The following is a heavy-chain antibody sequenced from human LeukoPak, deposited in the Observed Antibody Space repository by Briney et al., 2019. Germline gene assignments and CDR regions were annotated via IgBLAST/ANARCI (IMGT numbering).Heavy chain of an antibody. D-gene: IGHD3-10*01. CDR3: ARPMEGYSGSGSWYFDY. Sequence: GGSLRLSCAASGFTFSSYSMNWVRQAPGKGLEWVSSISSSSSYIYYADSVKGRFTVSRDNAKNSLYLQMNSLRAEDTAVYYCARPMEGYSGSGSWYFDYWGQGTLVTVSS. J-gene: IGHJ4*02. CDR2: ISSSSSYI. V-gene: IGHV3-21*01. CDR1: GFTFSSYS.